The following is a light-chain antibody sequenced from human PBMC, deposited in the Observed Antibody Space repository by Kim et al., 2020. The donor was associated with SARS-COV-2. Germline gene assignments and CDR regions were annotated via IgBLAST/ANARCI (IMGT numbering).Light chain of an antibody. CDR3: QAWDSSTVWV. CDR2: QDS. CDR1: KLGDKY. J-gene: IGLJ3*02. Sequence: VPPGQTASITCSGDKLGDKYACWYQQKPGQSPVVVINQDSKRPSGIPERFAGSNSGNTATLTISGTQAMDEADYYCQAWDSSTVWVFGGGTQLTVL. V-gene: IGLV3-1*01.